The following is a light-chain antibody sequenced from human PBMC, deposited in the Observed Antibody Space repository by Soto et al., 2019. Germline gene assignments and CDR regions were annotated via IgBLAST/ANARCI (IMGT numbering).Light chain of an antibody. J-gene: IGLJ1*01. CDR3: CSYADDTTYV. V-gene: IGLV2-23*01. CDR2: EGS. CDR1: NSDIGSYNF. Sequence: QSALTQPASVSGSPGQSITISCTGSNSDIGSYNFVSWYQQYPGKAPKLIIYEGSKRPSGVSLRFSGSKADNTASLTISGLLAEDEADYYCCSYADDTTYVFGSGTNLTVL.